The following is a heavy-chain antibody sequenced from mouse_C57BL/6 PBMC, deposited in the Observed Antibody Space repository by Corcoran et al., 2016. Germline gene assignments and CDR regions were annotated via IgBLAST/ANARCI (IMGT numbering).Heavy chain of an antibody. V-gene: IGHV1-76*01. J-gene: IGHJ2*01. CDR2: IYPGSGNT. CDR3: ARKPFFDY. Sequence: QVQLKQSGAELVRPGASVKLSCKASGSTFTDYYINWVKQRPGQGLEWIARIYPGSGNTYYNEKFKGKATLTAEKSSSTAYMQLSSLTSEDSAVYFCARKPFFDYWGQGTTLTVSS. CDR1: GSTFTDYY.